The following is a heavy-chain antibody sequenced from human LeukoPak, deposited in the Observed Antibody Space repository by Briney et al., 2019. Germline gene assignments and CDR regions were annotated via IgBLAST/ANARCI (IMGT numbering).Heavy chain of an antibody. V-gene: IGHV1-69*04. J-gene: IGHJ3*02. Sequence: EASVKVSCKASGGTFSSYTISWVRQAPGQGLGWMGRIIPILGIANYAQKFQGRVTITADKSTSTAYMELSSLRSEDTAVYYCARDPVDYYYDSSGGAAFDIWGQGTMVTVSS. CDR2: IIPILGIA. D-gene: IGHD3-22*01. CDR1: GGTFSSYT. CDR3: ARDPVDYYYDSSGGAAFDI.